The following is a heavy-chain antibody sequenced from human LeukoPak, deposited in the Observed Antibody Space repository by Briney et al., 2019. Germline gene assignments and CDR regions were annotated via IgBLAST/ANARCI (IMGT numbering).Heavy chain of an antibody. D-gene: IGHD2-2*01. CDR1: GFTFISYE. J-gene: IGHJ4*02. CDR3: ARYCSSTKCLLY. V-gene: IGHV3-48*03. Sequence: GGSLRLSCAASGFTFISYEMNWVRQAPGKELEWVSCISSSGGTMYYADSVKGRFTISRDNAEKSLYLQMNSLRAEDTAVYYCARYCSSTKCLLYWGQGTLVTVSS. CDR2: ISSSGGTM.